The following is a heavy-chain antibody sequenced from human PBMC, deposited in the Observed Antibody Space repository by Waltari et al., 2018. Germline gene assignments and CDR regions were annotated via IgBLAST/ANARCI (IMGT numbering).Heavy chain of an antibody. D-gene: IGHD2-2*01. CDR2: IKRRIEGGTT. CDR3: STGEGCSSTSCYDQFDY. J-gene: IGHJ4*02. CDR1: GFTFTNAW. Sequence: EVQLVESGGGLVKPGGSLRLSCVVSGFTFTNAWMNWVRQAPGKGLEGVGRIKRRIEGGTTDYAAPVKGRFTISRDDSKSTLYLQMNSLKTEDTAVYYCSTGEGCSSTSCYDQFDYWGQGTLVTVSS. V-gene: IGHV3-15*07.